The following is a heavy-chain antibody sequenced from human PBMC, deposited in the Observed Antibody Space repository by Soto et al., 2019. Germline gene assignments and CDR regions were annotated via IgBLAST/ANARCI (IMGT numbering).Heavy chain of an antibody. V-gene: IGHV3-33*01. CDR1: GFTFSSYG. CDR2: IWYDGSNK. J-gene: IGHJ4*02. D-gene: IGHD2-21*02. Sequence: QVQLVESGGGVVQAGRSLRLSCAASGFTFSSYGMHWVRQAPGKGLEWVAVIWYDGSNKYYADSVKGRFTISRDNSKNTLYLQMNSLRAEDTAVYYCAREAWGDYYFDYWGQGTLVTVSS. CDR3: AREAWGDYYFDY.